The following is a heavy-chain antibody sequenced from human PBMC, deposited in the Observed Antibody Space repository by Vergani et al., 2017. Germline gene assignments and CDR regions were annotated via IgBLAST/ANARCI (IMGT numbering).Heavy chain of an antibody. Sequence: QLQLQESGPGLVKPSETLSLTCTVSGGSISSSSYYWGWIRQPPGKGLEWIGSIYYSGSTYYNPSLKSRVTISVDTSKNQFSLKLSSVTAADTAVYYCARFGSPYYYDSSGYYGAFDIWGQGTMVTVSS. CDR2: IYYSGST. V-gene: IGHV4-39*07. CDR1: GGSISSSSYY. CDR3: ARFGSPYYYDSSGYYGAFDI. J-gene: IGHJ3*02. D-gene: IGHD3-22*01.